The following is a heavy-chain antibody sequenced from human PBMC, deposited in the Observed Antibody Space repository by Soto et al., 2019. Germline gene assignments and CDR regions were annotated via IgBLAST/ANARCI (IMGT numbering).Heavy chain of an antibody. J-gene: IGHJ1*01. D-gene: IGHD3-22*01. CDR3: ARDRVESGYPEYFQH. V-gene: IGHV3-53*01. Sequence: EVQLVESGGGLIQPGGSLRLSCAASGFTVCSNYMSWVRQAPGKGLEWVSVIYSGGSTYYADSVKGRFTISRDNSKNTLYLQMNSLRAEDTVVYYCARDRVESGYPEYFQHWGQGTLVTVSS. CDR2: IYSGGST. CDR1: GFTVCSNY.